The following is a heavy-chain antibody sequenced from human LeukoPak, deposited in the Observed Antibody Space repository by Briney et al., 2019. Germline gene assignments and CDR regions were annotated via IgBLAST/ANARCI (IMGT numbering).Heavy chain of an antibody. J-gene: IGHJ4*02. Sequence: PGGSLRLSCAASGFTFRNFAMSWVRQAPGKGLEWVSTIGGSDGTTDYADSVKGRFTISRDNSRNTLYLQVSSLKTEDTAVYSCARSTSSSHFDSWGQGTLVTVSP. CDR2: IGGSDGTT. CDR3: ARSTSSSHFDS. V-gene: IGHV3-23*01. CDR1: GFTFRNFA. D-gene: IGHD6-6*01.